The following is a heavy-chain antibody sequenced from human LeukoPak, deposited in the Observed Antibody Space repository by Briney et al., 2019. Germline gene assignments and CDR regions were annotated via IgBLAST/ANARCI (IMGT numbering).Heavy chain of an antibody. Sequence: GGSLRLSCAASGFTFSSYGMHWVRRAPGKGLEWGADISYDGSNKYYADSVKGRFTISRDNSKNTLYLQMNSLRAEDTAVYYCAKDKSITMVRGVMEYFQHWGQGTLVTVSS. CDR2: ISYDGSNK. D-gene: IGHD3-10*01. CDR1: GFTFSSYG. J-gene: IGHJ1*01. V-gene: IGHV3-30*18. CDR3: AKDKSITMVRGVMEYFQH.